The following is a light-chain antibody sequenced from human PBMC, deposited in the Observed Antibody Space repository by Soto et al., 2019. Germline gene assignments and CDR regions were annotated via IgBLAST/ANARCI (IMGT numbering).Light chain of an antibody. V-gene: IGLV1-44*01. CDR2: SND. CDR1: SSNIGSNT. J-gene: IGLJ2*01. CDR3: AAWDGSLNGWV. Sequence: QSVLTQAPSASGTPGQRVTISCSGSSSNIGSNTVSWYQQVPGTAPKLLIYSNDQRPSGVPDRFSGSKSGTSASLAIGGLQSGDEADYYCAAWDGSLNGWVFGGGTKLTVL.